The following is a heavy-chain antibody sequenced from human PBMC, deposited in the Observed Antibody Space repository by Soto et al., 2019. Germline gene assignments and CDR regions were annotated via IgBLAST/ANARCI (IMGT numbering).Heavy chain of an antibody. V-gene: IGHV3-74*01. CDR2: LNNDGSST. CDR3: ARGWEYNYAYPLAY. J-gene: IGHJ4*02. CDR1: GFTFSTYW. D-gene: IGHD5-18*01. Sequence: EVQLVESGGGLVQPGGSLRLSCAASGFTFSTYWMHWVRQGPGKGLVWVARLNNDGSSTNYADSVKGRFTISRDNAKKTLYLQMNSLSTEETAVYYCARGWEYNYAYPLAYWGQGALVTVSS.